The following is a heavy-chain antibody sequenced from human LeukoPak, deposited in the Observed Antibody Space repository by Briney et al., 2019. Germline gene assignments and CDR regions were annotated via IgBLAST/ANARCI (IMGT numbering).Heavy chain of an antibody. Sequence: GASVKVSCKASGGTFSNYGISWVRQAPGQGLEWMGGIIGIFGTAIYAQKFQGRVTITTDESTSTAYMELSSLRSEDTAVYYCASHDSSGYEELMGAFDYWGQGTLVTVSS. CDR2: IIGIFGTA. CDR1: GGTFSNYG. V-gene: IGHV1-69*05. CDR3: ASHDSSGYEELMGAFDY. D-gene: IGHD3-22*01. J-gene: IGHJ4*02.